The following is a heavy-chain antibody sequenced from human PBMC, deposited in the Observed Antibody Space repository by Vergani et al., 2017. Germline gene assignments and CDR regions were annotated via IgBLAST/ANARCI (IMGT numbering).Heavy chain of an antibody. V-gene: IGHV3-21*01. Sequence: WVLSISSSSSYIYYADSVKGRFTISRDNAKNSLYLQMNSLRAEDTAVYYCARTMDIVVVVAAHCPFDYWGQGTLVTVSS. D-gene: IGHD2-15*01. CDR3: ARTMDIVVVVAAHCPFDY. J-gene: IGHJ4*02. CDR2: ISSSSSYI.